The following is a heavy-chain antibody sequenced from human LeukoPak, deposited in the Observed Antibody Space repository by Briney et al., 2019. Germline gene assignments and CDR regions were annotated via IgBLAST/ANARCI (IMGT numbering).Heavy chain of an antibody. CDR3: ATSDVGRSGDREVGFNWD. CDR2: INEDGTGK. Sequence: GGSLRLSCATSGFAFSKYWMSWARQAPGKGLEWLANINEDGTGKYYVDSVKGRFTISRDNAKNSLHLQMNSLRVEDTAVYHCATSDVGRSGDREVGFNWDWGQGTLVTVSS. D-gene: IGHD2-15*01. J-gene: IGHJ4*02. V-gene: IGHV3-7*02. CDR1: GFAFSKYW.